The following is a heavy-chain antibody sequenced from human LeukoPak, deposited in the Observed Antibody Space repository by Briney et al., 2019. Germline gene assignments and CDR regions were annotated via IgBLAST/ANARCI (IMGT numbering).Heavy chain of an antibody. D-gene: IGHD3-16*02. CDR1: GCTFTSYA. CDR2: INAGNGNT. Sequence: GASVKVSCKASGCTFTSYAMHWVRQAPGQRLEWMGWINAGNGNTKYSQKFQGRVTITRDTSASTAYMELSSLRSEDTAVYYCARDVWGVILAFDPWGQGTLVTVSS. CDR3: ARDVWGVILAFDP. V-gene: IGHV1-3*01. J-gene: IGHJ5*02.